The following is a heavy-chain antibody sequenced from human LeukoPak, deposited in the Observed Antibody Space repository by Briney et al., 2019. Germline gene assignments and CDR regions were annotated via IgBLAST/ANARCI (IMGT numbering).Heavy chain of an antibody. J-gene: IGHJ4*02. CDR2: INYSDGKT. V-gene: IGHV3-23*01. Sequence: PGGSLRLSCSGSGFTFSIYAMNWVRQAPGEGLEWVSGINYSDGKTSYADSVKGRFTISRDNSRNTLYLQMNSLRAEDTAVYYCAKDPLLWFGEPKKYFDYWGQGTLVAVSS. D-gene: IGHD3-10*01. CDR3: AKDPLLWFGEPKKYFDY. CDR1: GFTFSIYA.